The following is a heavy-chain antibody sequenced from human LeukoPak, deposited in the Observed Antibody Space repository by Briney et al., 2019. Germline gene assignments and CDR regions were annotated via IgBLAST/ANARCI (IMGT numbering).Heavy chain of an antibody. D-gene: IGHD3-10*01. CDR2: INHSGST. V-gene: IGHV4-34*01. CDR1: GGSFSGYY. Sequence: SETLSLTCAVYGGSFSGYYWSWIRQPPGKGPEWIGEINHSGSTNYNPSLKSRVTISVDTSKNQFSLKLSSVTAADTAVYYCARSSSGYYFDYWGRGTLVTVSS. CDR3: ARSSSGYYFDY. J-gene: IGHJ4*02.